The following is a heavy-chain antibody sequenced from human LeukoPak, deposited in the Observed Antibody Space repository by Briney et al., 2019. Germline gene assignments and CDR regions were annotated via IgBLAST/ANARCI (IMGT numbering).Heavy chain of an antibody. CDR1: GGSFSGYY. J-gene: IGHJ5*02. CDR2: INHSGNT. Sequence: PSETLSLTCAVYGGSFSGYYWSWIRQPPGKGLEWIGEINHSGNTNYNPSLKSRVTISVDTSKNQFSLKLSSVTAADTAVYYCATAFTMVRGHWFDPWGQGTLVTVSS. V-gene: IGHV4-34*01. CDR3: ATAFTMVRGHWFDP. D-gene: IGHD3-10*01.